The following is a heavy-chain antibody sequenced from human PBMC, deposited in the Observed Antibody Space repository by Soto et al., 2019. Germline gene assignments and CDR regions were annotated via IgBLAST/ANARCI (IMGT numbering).Heavy chain of an antibody. Sequence: PGGSLRLSXAASGFTFSSYWMTWVRRAPGKGLEWVANIKQDGSEKYYVDSVKGRFTISRDNAKNSLYLQMNSLRAEDSAVYYCAREYAFLEWLLKENYYYYGMDVWGQGTTVTVSS. V-gene: IGHV3-7*01. CDR3: AREYAFLEWLLKENYYYYGMDV. CDR1: GFTFSSYW. D-gene: IGHD3-3*02. J-gene: IGHJ6*02. CDR2: IKQDGSEK.